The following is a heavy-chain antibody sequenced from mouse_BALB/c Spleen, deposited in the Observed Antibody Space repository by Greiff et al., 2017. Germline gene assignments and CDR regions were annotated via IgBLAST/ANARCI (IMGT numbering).Heavy chain of an antibody. CDR1: GFAFSSYD. Sequence: EVQLVESGGGLVQPGGSRKLSCAASGFAFSSYDMSWVRQTPEKRLEWVAYISSGGGSTYYPDTVKGRFTISRDNANNTLYLQMSSLKSEDTAMYYCARHDLYAMDYWGQGTSVTVSS. J-gene: IGHJ4*01. CDR3: ARHDLYAMDY. V-gene: IGHV5-12-1*01. CDR2: ISSGGGST.